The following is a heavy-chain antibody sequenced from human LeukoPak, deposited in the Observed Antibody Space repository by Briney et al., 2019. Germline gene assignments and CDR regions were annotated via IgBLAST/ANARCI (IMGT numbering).Heavy chain of an antibody. CDR2: ISSSSSTI. CDR3: ARDLGY. CDR1: GFTFSRYS. Sequence: GGSLRLSCAASGFTFSRYSMNWVRQAPGKGLEWVSYISSSSSTIYYADSVKGRFTISRDNAKNSLYLQMNSLRAEDTAVYYCARDLGYWGQGTLVTVSS. V-gene: IGHV3-48*01. J-gene: IGHJ4*02. D-gene: IGHD3-16*01.